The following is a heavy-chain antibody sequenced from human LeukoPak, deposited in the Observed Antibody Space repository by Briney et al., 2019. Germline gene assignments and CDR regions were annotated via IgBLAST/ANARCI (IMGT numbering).Heavy chain of an antibody. Sequence: ASVKVSCKASGYTFTSYGISWVRQALGQGLEWMGWMNTNSGKTGYAQTFQGRVTMTRDTSINTAYMELTSLRSDDTAVYYCARESGFYASGSRYWGQGTLVTVSS. CDR3: ARESGFYASGSRY. V-gene: IGHV1-8*02. CDR1: GYTFTSYG. J-gene: IGHJ4*02. D-gene: IGHD3-10*01. CDR2: MNTNSGKT.